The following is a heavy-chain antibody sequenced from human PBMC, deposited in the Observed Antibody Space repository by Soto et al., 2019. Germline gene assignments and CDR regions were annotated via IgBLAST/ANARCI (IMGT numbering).Heavy chain of an antibody. D-gene: IGHD1-26*01. CDR3: EKDGGSFNFDY. J-gene: IGHJ4*02. CDR2: INPSGGAP. V-gene: IGHV1-46*01. CDR1: GYTFTSYN. Sequence: ASVEVSCKASGYTFTSYNMHWVRQAPGQGLEWMGIINPSGGAPTYAQRSQGRVTMTSDTSTSTVYMQLSSLRSDDTAMYYCEKDGGSFNFDYCGQGTVVTVSS.